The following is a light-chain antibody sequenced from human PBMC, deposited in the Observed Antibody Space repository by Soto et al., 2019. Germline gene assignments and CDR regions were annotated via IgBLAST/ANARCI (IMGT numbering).Light chain of an antibody. CDR3: QQYNNWPPWT. CDR1: QSVSRN. Sequence: EIVMTQSPATLSVSPGERATLSCRVSQSVSRNLAWYQQKPGQAPRLLIYGASTRATGIPARFSGSGSGTEFTLTISSLQSEDFAVYYCQQYNNWPPWTFGQGTKVEI. V-gene: IGKV3-15*01. J-gene: IGKJ1*01. CDR2: GAS.